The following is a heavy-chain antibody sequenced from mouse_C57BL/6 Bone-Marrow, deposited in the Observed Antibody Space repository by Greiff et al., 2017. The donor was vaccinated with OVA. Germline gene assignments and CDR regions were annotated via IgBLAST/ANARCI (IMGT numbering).Heavy chain of an antibody. Sequence: QVQLQQSGAELVKPGASVKISCKASGYTFTDYYIHWVKQRPGQGLEWIGKIGPGSGSTYYNEKFKGKATLTADKSSSTAYMQLSSLTSEDSAVYFGARYYDYDVDAMDYWGQGTSVTVSS. V-gene: IGHV1-77*01. CDR2: IGPGSGST. CDR1: GYTFTDYY. D-gene: IGHD2-4*01. J-gene: IGHJ4*01. CDR3: ARYYDYDVDAMDY.